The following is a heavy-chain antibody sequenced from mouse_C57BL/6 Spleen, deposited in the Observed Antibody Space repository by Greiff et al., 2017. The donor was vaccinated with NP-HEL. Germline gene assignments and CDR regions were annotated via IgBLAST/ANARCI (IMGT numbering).Heavy chain of an antibody. V-gene: IGHV1-42*01. CDR2: INPSTGGT. CDR1: GYSFTGYY. J-gene: IGHJ4*01. Sequence: EVQLQQSGPELVKPGASVKISCKASGYSFTGYYMNWVKQSPEKSLEWIGEINPSTGGTTYNQKFKAKATLTVDKSSSTAYMQLKSLTSEDSAVYYCARRLPYMMDYWGQGTSVTVSS. D-gene: IGHD1-3*01. CDR3: ARRLPYMMDY.